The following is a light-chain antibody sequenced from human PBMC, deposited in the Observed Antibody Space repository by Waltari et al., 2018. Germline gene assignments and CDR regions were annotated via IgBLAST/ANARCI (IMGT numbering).Light chain of an antibody. CDR1: QSISSW. J-gene: IGKJ2*01. Sequence: DIQMTQSPSTLSASVGYRVTITCRASQSISSWLAWYQQKPGKAPKLLIYDASSLESGGPSRFSGSGSGTEFTLTISSLQPDDFATYYCQQYNSYSHFFGQGTKLEIK. V-gene: IGKV1-5*01. CDR2: DAS. CDR3: QQYNSYSHF.